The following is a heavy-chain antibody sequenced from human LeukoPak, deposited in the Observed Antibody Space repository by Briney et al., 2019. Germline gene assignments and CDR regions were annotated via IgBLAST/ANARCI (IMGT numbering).Heavy chain of an antibody. CDR1: GGSISSGGYS. CDR2: IYYSGST. CDR3: ARDVARWEARPDDAFDI. D-gene: IGHD1-26*01. Sequence: SETLSLTCAVSGGSISSGGYSWSWIRQPPGKGLEWIGYIYYSGSTNYNPSLKSRVTISVDTSKNQFSLKLSSVTAADTAVYYCARDVARWEARPDDAFDIWGQGTMVTVSS. V-gene: IGHV4-61*08. J-gene: IGHJ3*02.